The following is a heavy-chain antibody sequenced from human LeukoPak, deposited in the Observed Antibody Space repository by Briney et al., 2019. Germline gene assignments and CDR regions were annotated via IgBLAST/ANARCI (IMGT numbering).Heavy chain of an antibody. D-gene: IGHD6-25*01. V-gene: IGHV3-30*18. CDR1: GLTFSSYG. CDR3: AKDRSRWVGYSSALNVRVFFDD. CDR2: ISYDGYSK. Sequence: PGGSLRLSCAASGLTFSSYGMHWVRQAPGKGLEWVAGISYDGYSKYYGESVKDRFTISRDNSNNTLYLQMDSLRPEDTAVYYCAKDRSRWVGYSSALNVRVFFDDWGQGTLAIVSS. J-gene: IGHJ4*02.